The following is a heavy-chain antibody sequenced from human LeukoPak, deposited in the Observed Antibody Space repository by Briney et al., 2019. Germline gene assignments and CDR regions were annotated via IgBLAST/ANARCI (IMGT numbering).Heavy chain of an antibody. Sequence: GESLKVSCKASGYSFTSCSIGWVRQMPGKGLEWMGIICPGDSDTRYSPSFQGQVTISADKSINTAYLQWSSLKASDTAMYYCARLDRGGDPPVIDYWGQGTLVIVSS. CDR3: ARLDRGGDPPVIDY. V-gene: IGHV5-51*01. CDR1: GYSFTSCS. J-gene: IGHJ4*02. CDR2: ICPGDSDT. D-gene: IGHD2-21*02.